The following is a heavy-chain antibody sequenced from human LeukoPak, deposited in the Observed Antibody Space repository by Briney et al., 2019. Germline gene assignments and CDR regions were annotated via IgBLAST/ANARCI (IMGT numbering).Heavy chain of an antibody. D-gene: IGHD2-15*01. J-gene: IGHJ4*02. Sequence: GGPLRLSCAASGFTFSSYSMNWVRQAPGKGLEWVSSISSTSSYIYYADSVKGRFTISRDNSKNTLYLQMNSLRAEDTAVYYCAKGGGQLLLRYYFGYWGQRSLLTVSS. CDR2: ISSTSSYI. CDR3: AKGGGQLLLRYYFGY. V-gene: IGHV3-21*04. CDR1: GFTFSSYS.